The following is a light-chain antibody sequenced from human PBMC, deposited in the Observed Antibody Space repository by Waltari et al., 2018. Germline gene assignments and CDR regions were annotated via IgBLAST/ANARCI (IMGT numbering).Light chain of an antibody. J-gene: IGLJ1*01. CDR3: SSYTSSTIPV. CDR2: DVN. Sequence: QSALTQPASVSGSPGQSITISCTGTSSDVGGYKYVSWYQQHPDKAPKLMLYDVNNRPSGVSNRVSGSKAGNTASLTISSLQAEYEADYYCSSYTSSTIPVFGTGTKVTVL. CDR1: SSDVGGYKY. V-gene: IGLV2-14*03.